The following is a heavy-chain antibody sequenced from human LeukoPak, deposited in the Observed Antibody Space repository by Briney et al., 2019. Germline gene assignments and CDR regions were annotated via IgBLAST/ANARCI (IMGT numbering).Heavy chain of an antibody. D-gene: IGHD3-22*01. Sequence: PGGSLRLSCAASGFTFSNYVMSWVRQAPGKGLERVSGISGSGGTTYYADSVKGRFTISRDNSKNTLYLQMNSLRAEDTAVYYCARTIYNSGYCYGYWGQGTLVTVSS. J-gene: IGHJ4*02. CDR1: GFTFSNYV. CDR3: ARTIYNSGYCYGY. V-gene: IGHV3-23*01. CDR2: ISGSGGTT.